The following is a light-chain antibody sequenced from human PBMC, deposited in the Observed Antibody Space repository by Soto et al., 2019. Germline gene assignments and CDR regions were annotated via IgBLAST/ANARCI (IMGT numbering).Light chain of an antibody. J-gene: IGKJ5*01. CDR2: KAS. V-gene: IGKV1-5*03. CDR3: QQYNSYR. CDR1: QSISSW. Sequence: DIPMTQSPSTLSASVGDRVTITCRASQSISSWLAWYQQKPGKAPKLLIYKASSLESGVPSRFSGSGSGTEFTLTISSLQPDDFATYYCQQYNSYRFGQGTRLEIK.